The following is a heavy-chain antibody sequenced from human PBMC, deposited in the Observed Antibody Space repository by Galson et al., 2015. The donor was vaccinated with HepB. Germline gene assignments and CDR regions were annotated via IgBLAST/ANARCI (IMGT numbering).Heavy chain of an antibody. CDR1: GFTFRSYY. CDR3: ARGDLLDI. CDR2: ISSSGNYI. Sequence: SLRLSCAASGFTFRSYYMTWVRQAPGKGLEWVSYISSSGNYIYYGDSGKGRFTISRDNAKNSLYLQMNSLRAEDTAVYYCARGDLLDIWGQGTMVIVSS. V-gene: IGHV3-21*01. J-gene: IGHJ3*02.